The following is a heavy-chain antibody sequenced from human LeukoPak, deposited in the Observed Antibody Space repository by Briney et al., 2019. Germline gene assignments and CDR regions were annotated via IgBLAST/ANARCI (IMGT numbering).Heavy chain of an antibody. J-gene: IGHJ4*02. CDR1: GYTFTGYY. CDR3: ARDLGGGRDY. V-gene: IGHV1-8*03. Sequence: GASVKVSCKASGYTFTGYYMHWVRQATGQGLEWMGWMNPNSGNTGYAQKFQGRVTITRNTSISTAYMELSSLRSEDTAVYYCARDLGGGRDYWGQGTLVTVSS. CDR2: MNPNSGNT. D-gene: IGHD3-16*01.